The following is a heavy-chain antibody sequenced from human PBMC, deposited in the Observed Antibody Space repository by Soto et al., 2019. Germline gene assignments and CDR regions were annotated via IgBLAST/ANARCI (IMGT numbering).Heavy chain of an antibody. CDR1: GGSIISGDYY. V-gene: IGHV4-61*08. Sequence: ETLSLTCTVSGGSIISGDYYWSWIRQPPGKGLEWIGYIYYSGSTNYNPSLKSRVTISVDTSKNQFSLKLSSVTAADTAVYYCARARRGGGMDVWGQGTTVTV. J-gene: IGHJ6*02. CDR2: IYYSGST. CDR3: ARARRGGGMDV.